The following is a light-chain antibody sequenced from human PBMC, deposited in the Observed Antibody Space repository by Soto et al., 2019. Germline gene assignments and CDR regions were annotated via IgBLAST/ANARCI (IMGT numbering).Light chain of an antibody. CDR2: VNSDGSH. J-gene: IGLJ3*02. Sequence: QSVLTQSPSASASLGASVRLTCTLSSGHSNYAIAWHQQQPEKGPRYLMKVNSDGSHYKGDGIPDRFSGSTSGAERYLTISSLQSEDEADYYCQTWGTGIRVFGGGTQLTVL. CDR1: SGHSNYA. V-gene: IGLV4-69*01. CDR3: QTWGTGIRV.